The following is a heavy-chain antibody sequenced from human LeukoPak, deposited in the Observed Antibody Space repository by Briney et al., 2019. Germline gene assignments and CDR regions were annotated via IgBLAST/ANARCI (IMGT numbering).Heavy chain of an antibody. D-gene: IGHD2-2*01. CDR1: GGSFSGYY. Sequence: SETLSLTCAVYGGSFSGYYWSWIRQPPGKGLEWIGEINHSGSTNYNPSFKSRVTISVDTSKNQFSLKLSSVTAADTAVYYCARGVVVPAAITLDYWGQGTLVTVSS. J-gene: IGHJ4*02. CDR3: ARGVVVPAAITLDY. CDR2: INHSGST. V-gene: IGHV4-34*01.